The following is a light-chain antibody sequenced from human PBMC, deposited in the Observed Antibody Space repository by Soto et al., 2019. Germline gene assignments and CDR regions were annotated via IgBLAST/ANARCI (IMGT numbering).Light chain of an antibody. J-gene: IGKJ2*01. Sequence: EIVMTQSPATLSVSPGESATLSCRASQSISSELAGYQQKPGQPPRLLIYGASTRATHVPARFTGSGSGSDFTLTIGGLQSEDFAVYYCQQGHNWPLTFGQGTRLEI. CDR2: GAS. CDR3: QQGHNWPLT. V-gene: IGKV3-15*01. CDR1: QSISSE.